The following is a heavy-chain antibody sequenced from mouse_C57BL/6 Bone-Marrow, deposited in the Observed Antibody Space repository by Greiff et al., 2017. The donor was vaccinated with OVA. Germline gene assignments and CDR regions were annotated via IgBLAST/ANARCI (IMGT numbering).Heavy chain of an antibody. V-gene: IGHV1-64*01. D-gene: IGHD2-10*01. CDR3: ARPAYYRNYQAWFAY. J-gene: IGHJ3*01. CDR2: IHPNSGST. CDR1: GYTLTSYW. Sequence: VQLQQPGAELVKPGASVKLSCKASGYTLTSYWMHWVKQRPGQGLEWIGMIHPNSGSTNYNEKFKSKATLTVDKSSSTAYMQLSSLTSEDSSVYYCARPAYYRNYQAWFAYWGQGPLVTVSA.